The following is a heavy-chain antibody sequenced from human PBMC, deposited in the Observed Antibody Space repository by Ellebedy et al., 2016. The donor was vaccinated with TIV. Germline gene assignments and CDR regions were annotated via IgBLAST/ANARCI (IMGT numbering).Heavy chain of an antibody. CDR1: GFTFSSYA. V-gene: IGHV3-30-3*01. D-gene: IGHD3-10*01. CDR2: ISYDGSNK. Sequence: GGSLRLSXAASGFTFSSYAMHWVRQAPGKGLEWVAVISYDGSNKYYADSVKGRFTISRDNSKNTLYLQMNSLRAEDTAVYYCARTHAFYGSGFDYWGQGTLVTVSS. CDR3: ARTHAFYGSGFDY. J-gene: IGHJ4*02.